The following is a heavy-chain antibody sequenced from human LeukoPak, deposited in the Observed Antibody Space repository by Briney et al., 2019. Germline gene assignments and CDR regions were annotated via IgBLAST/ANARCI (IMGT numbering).Heavy chain of an antibody. J-gene: IGHJ2*01. Sequence: ASVKVSCKASGYTFTSYGISWVRQAPGQGLEWMGWISAYNGNTNYAQKLQGRVTMTTDTSTSTAYMELRSLRSDDTAVYYCARAPPLSAAGGDWYFDLWGRGTLVTVSS. CDR1: GYTFTSYG. CDR3: ARAPPLSAAGGDWYFDL. V-gene: IGHV1-18*01. D-gene: IGHD6-13*01. CDR2: ISAYNGNT.